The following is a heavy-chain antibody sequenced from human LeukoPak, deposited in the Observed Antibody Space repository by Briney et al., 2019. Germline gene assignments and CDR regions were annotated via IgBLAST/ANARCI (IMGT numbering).Heavy chain of an antibody. D-gene: IGHD3-16*02. CDR2: ISYDGSNK. Sequence: PGGSLRLSCAASGFTYSSYAMHWVRQAPGKGLEWVAVISYDGSNKYYADSVKGRFTISRDNSQNTLYLQMNSLRAEDTAVYYCARNDQKYYDYVWGSYRCFDYWGQGTLVTVSS. J-gene: IGHJ4*02. CDR1: GFTYSSYA. CDR3: ARNDQKYYDYVWGSYRCFDY. V-gene: IGHV3-30*04.